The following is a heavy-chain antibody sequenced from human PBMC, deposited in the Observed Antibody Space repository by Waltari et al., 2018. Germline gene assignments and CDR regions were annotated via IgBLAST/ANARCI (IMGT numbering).Heavy chain of an antibody. Sequence: EVQVVESVGGLVQPGRSLRVSFAASGFTFDDYAMHWVRQGPGKGREWVPGISWNSAGIGYEESLKGRFTISRDNAKNSLHLQMHSLRAEDMALYYCTKDVTAAGSAQFDYWVQGTLVSVSS. CDR2: ISWNSAGI. CDR3: TKDVTAAGSAQFDY. D-gene: IGHD6-13*01. J-gene: IGHJ4*02. CDR1: GFTFDDYA. V-gene: IGHV3-9*03.